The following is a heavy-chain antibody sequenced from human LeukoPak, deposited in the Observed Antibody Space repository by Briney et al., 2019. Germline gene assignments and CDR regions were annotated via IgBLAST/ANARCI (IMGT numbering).Heavy chain of an antibody. D-gene: IGHD3-16*02. V-gene: IGHV1-18*01. J-gene: IGHJ4*02. CDR2: ISAYNGNT. Sequence: GASVKVSCKASGYTFTSYGISWARQAPGQGLEWMGWISAYNGNTNYAQKLQGRVTMTTDTSTSTAYMELRSLRSDDTAVYYCARDVHDYVWGSYRYKVDYWGQGTLVTVSS. CDR1: GYTFTSYG. CDR3: ARDVHDYVWGSYRYKVDY.